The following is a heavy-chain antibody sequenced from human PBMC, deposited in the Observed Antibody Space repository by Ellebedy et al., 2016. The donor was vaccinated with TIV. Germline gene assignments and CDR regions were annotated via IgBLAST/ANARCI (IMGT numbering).Heavy chain of an antibody. D-gene: IGHD3-10*01. CDR3: ARVRTYYSGTGKTYNGLDASEI. CDR2: TIPPLDIT. J-gene: IGHJ3*02. V-gene: IGHV1-69*10. Sequence: AASVKVSCKASGGSLNTYAFSWVRQTPEQGLEWMGGTIPPLDITNYAEKFRGRVTIAADKSTDLVYMEMKSLTSADTAVYYCARVRTYYSGTGKTYNGLDASEIWGQGTLVIVSS. CDR1: GGSLNTYA.